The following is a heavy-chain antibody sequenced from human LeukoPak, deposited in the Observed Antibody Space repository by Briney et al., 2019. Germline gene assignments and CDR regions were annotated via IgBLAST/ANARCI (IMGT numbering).Heavy chain of an antibody. J-gene: IGHJ6*02. CDR2: INPSGGST. Sequence: GASVKVSRKASGYTFTSYYMHWVRQAPGQGLEWMGIINPSGGSTSYAQKFQGRVTMTRDTSTSTVYMELSSLRSEDTAVYYCARDPAYSSSWYYYYYGMDVWGQGTTVTVSS. V-gene: IGHV1-46*01. CDR3: ARDPAYSSSWYYYYYGMDV. CDR1: GYTFTSYY. D-gene: IGHD6-13*01.